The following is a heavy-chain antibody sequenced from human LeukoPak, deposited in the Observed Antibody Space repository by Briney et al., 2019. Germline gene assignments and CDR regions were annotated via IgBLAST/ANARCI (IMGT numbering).Heavy chain of an antibody. CDR3: ARGDKQLLFNRNKGGFDP. CDR1: GFTFNSYG. CDR2: ISYDGSSK. J-gene: IGHJ5*02. D-gene: IGHD1-14*01. V-gene: IGHV3-30*03. Sequence: PGGSLRLSCAASGFTFNSYGMHWVRQAPGKGLEWVTVISYDGSSKYYADSVKGRFTISRDNSKNTLYLQMNSLRPEDTAMYYCARGDKQLLFNRNKGGFDPWGQGALVTVSS.